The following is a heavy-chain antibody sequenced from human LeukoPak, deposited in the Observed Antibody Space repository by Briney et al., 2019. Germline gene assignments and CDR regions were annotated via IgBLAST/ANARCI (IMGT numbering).Heavy chain of an antibody. V-gene: IGHV3-30*18. CDR2: ISYDGSNK. CDR3: AKDFAAMVSRYFDY. D-gene: IGHD5-18*01. CDR1: GFTFGSYG. J-gene: IGHJ4*02. Sequence: GGSLRLSCAASGFTFGSYGMHWVRQAPGKGLEWVAVISYDGSNKYYADSVKGRFTISRDNSKNTLYLQMNSLRAEDTAVYYCAKDFAAMVSRYFDYWGQGTLVTVSS.